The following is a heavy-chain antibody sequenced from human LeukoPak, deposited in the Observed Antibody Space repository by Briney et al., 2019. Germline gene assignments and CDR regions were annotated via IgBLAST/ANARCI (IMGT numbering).Heavy chain of an antibody. Sequence: SETLSLTCTVSGGSLSSSSYYWGWIRQPPGKGLEWIGSIYYSGSTYYNPSLKSRVTISVDTSKNQFSLKLSSVTAADTAVYYCARRRPNHSANSRQQYYFDYWGQGALVTVSS. J-gene: IGHJ4*02. CDR1: GGSLSSSSYY. CDR2: IYYSGST. V-gene: IGHV4-39*07. D-gene: IGHD1-26*01. CDR3: ARRRPNHSANSRQQYYFDY.